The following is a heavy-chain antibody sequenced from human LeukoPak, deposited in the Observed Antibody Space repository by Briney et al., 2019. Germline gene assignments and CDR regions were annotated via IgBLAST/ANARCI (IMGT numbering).Heavy chain of an antibody. Sequence: GGSLRLSCAASGFTFSSYGMHWVRQAPGKGLECVAVIWYDGSNKYYADSVKGRFTISRDNSKNTLYLQMNSLRAEDTAVYYCARDEGGMDVWGQGTTVTVSS. CDR2: IWYDGSNK. CDR1: GFTFSSYG. CDR3: ARDEGGMDV. V-gene: IGHV3-33*01. J-gene: IGHJ6*02.